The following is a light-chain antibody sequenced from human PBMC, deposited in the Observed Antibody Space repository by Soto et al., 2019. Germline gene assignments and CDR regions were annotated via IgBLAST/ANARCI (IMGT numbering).Light chain of an antibody. CDR2: EVS. CDR3: GSYAGRSTFV. V-gene: IGLV2-23*02. J-gene: IGLJ3*02. Sequence: EVSKWPSGVSNRFSGSKSGDTASLTISGLQAEDEADYYCGSYAGRSTFVFGGGTRLTVL.